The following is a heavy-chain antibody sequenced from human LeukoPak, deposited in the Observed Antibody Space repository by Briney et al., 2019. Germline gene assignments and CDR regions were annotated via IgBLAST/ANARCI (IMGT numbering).Heavy chain of an antibody. CDR3: ARGSSGSYYGPLGY. CDR1: GGSISSYY. V-gene: IGHV4-59*08. Sequence: SETLSLTCTVSGGSISSYYWSWIRQPPGKGLEWIGYIYYSGSTYYNPSLKSRVTISVDTSKNQFSLKLSSVTAADTAVYYCARGSSGSYYGPLGYWGQGTLVTVSS. CDR2: IYYSGST. J-gene: IGHJ4*02. D-gene: IGHD1-26*01.